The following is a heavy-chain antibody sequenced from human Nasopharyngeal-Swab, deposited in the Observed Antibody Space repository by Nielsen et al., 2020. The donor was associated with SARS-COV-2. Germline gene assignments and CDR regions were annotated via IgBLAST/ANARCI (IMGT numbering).Heavy chain of an antibody. D-gene: IGHD6-19*01. CDR3: ARVRVAGTYYYYYYMDV. J-gene: IGHJ6*03. Sequence: GEFLKISCAASGFTFSSYWMSWVRQAPGKGLEWVANIKQDGSEKYYVDSVKGRFTISRGNAKNSLYLQMNSLRAEDTAVYYCARVRVAGTYYYYYYMDVWGKGTTVTVSS. V-gene: IGHV3-7*03. CDR2: IKQDGSEK. CDR1: GFTFSSYW.